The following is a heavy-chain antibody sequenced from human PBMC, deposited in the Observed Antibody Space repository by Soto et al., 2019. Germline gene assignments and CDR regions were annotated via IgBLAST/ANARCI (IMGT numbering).Heavy chain of an antibody. J-gene: IGHJ3*02. Sequence: GESLKSSCKGSGYSFTSYWIGWVRQMHGKGLEWMGIIYPGDSDTRYSPSFQGQVTISADKSISTAYLQWSSLKASDTAMYYCLWFSRDDAFDIWGQGTMVTVSS. CDR1: GYSFTSYW. CDR2: IYPGDSDT. D-gene: IGHD3-9*01. V-gene: IGHV5-51*01. CDR3: LWFSRDDAFDI.